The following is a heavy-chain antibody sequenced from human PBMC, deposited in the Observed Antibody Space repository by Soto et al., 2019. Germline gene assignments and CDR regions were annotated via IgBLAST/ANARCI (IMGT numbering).Heavy chain of an antibody. V-gene: IGHV3-73*01. J-gene: IGHJ5*02. Sequence: GGSLRLSCAASGFAFSGSAMYWVRQASGKGPEWVGRIRSKGHNYATEYAASVKGRFTISRDDSKNTAYLQMNSLQTEDTAVYYCTRDLFSYDYSGILWFDPWGQGTLVTVS. CDR2: IRSKGHNYAT. CDR1: GFAFSGSA. D-gene: IGHD3-16*01. CDR3: TRDLFSYDYSGILWFDP.